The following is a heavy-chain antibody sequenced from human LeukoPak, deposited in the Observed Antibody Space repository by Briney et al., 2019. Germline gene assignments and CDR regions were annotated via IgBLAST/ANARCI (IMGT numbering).Heavy chain of an antibody. Sequence: TSETLSLTCTVSGGSISSYYWSWIRQPPGKGLEWIGYIYYSGSTNYNPSLKSRVTISVDTSKNQFSLKLSFVTAADTAVYYCARSSEPPLLDYWGQGTLVTVSS. CDR1: GGSISSYY. CDR2: IYYSGST. CDR3: ARSSEPPLLDY. V-gene: IGHV4-59*01. J-gene: IGHJ4*02. D-gene: IGHD1-14*01.